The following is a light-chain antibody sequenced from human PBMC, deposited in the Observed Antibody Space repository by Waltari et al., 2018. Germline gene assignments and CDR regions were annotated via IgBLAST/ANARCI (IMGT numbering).Light chain of an antibody. CDR3: QQRSNWPLIT. CDR1: QSVSSY. J-gene: IGKJ5*01. CDR2: DAS. Sequence: EIVLTQSPATLSLSPGERATISCRASQSVSSYLAWYQQKPGQAPRLLIYDASNRATGIPDRFSGSGSGTDFTLTISILEPEDFAVYYCQQRSNWPLITFGQGTRLEIK. V-gene: IGKV3-11*01.